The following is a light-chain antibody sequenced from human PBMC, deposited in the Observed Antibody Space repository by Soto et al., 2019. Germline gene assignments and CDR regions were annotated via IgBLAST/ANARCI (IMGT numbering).Light chain of an antibody. CDR2: GES. J-gene: IGKJ5*01. V-gene: IGKV3-20*01. CDR3: QQYGSSAT. CDR1: QSVSSSY. Sequence: EIVLTQSPGTLSLSPGERATLSCRASQSVSSSYLAWYQQKPGQAPRLLIYGESSRATGIPDRFSGSGSGTDFTLTISRLEPEDFAVYYCQQYGSSATFGQGTRLEIK.